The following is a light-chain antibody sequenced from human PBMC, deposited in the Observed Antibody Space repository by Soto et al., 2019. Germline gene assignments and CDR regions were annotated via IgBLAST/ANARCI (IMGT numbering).Light chain of an antibody. J-gene: IGLJ2*01. Sequence: QPVLTQPPSVSGAPGQRVTISCTGSSSNIGAGYDVHWYQQLPGTAPKLLIYGNSNRPSGVPDRFSGSKSGTSASLAITGLQAEEEADYYCQSYDSSLSAVFGGGTKLTVL. CDR1: SSNIGAGYD. CDR3: QSYDSSLSAV. CDR2: GNS. V-gene: IGLV1-40*01.